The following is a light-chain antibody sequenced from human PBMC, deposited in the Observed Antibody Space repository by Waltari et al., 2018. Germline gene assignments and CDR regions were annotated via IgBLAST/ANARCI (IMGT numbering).Light chain of an antibody. CDR1: NNDIGSFNL. V-gene: IGLV2-23*02. J-gene: IGLJ2*01. Sequence: QSALTQPASVSGSPGQSITLSCTGTNNDIGSFNLVSWYQQHPGKAPKVIIFEVNKRPSGVSNRFSGSKSGNTASLTVSGLHPEDEADYYCCSYAGTPRVVFGGGTKLTVL. CDR3: CSYAGTPRVV. CDR2: EVN.